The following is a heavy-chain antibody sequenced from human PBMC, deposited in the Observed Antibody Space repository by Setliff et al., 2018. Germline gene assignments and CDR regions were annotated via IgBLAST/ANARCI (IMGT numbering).Heavy chain of an antibody. V-gene: IGHV3-7*01. CDR3: AKDWPWMATIFDAFDI. CDR1: GFTFSTYW. Sequence: GGSLRLSCAASGFTFSTYWMSWVRQAPGKGLEWVANIKQDGSEKYYVDSVKGRFSISRDNAKNSLYLQMNSVRAEDTAVYYCAKDWPWMATIFDAFDIWGQGTMDTV. J-gene: IGHJ3*02. CDR2: IKQDGSEK. D-gene: IGHD5-12*01.